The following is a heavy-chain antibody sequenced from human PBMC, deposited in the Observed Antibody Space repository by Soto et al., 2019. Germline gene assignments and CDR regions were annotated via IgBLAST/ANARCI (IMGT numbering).Heavy chain of an antibody. CDR3: ARVPDY. CDR1: GGSFSPNY. J-gene: IGHJ4*02. D-gene: IGHD2-2*01. V-gene: IGHV4-59*08. CDR2: IYYGGTT. Sequence: PSETLSLTCRLSGGSFSPNYWGWFRQSPGKGLEWVGYIYYGGTTSYNPSLKSRVTISLETSKSHFSLRLNSVTAADTAVYYCARVPDYWGQGTLVTVSS.